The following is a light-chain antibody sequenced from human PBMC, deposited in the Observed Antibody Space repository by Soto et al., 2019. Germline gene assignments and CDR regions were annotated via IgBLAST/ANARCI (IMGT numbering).Light chain of an antibody. Sequence: QSVLTQPASVSGSPGQSITISCTGTSHDIGGYKYVSWYQQHPGKAPKLMIYEVSNRPSGVSNRFSGSKSGNTASLTIFGLQTEDEADYYCCAYTSTSALYVFGTGTNHRP. CDR2: EVS. CDR1: SHDIGGYKY. V-gene: IGLV2-14*01. CDR3: CAYTSTSALYV. J-gene: IGLJ1*01.